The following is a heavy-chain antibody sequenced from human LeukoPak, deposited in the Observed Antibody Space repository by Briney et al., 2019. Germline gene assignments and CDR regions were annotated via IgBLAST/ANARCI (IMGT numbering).Heavy chain of an antibody. J-gene: IGHJ3*02. CDR1: GFTFSSYW. D-gene: IGHD2-15*01. CDR2: IKQDGSEK. V-gene: IGHV3-7*01. CDR3: ARGGSRWYDAFDI. Sequence: PGGSLRLSCAASGFTFSSYWMNWDRQAPGRGLEWVANIKQDGSEKYYVDSVKGRFTISRDNAKNSLYLQMNSLRAEDTAVYYCARGGSRWYDAFDIWDQGPMVTVSS.